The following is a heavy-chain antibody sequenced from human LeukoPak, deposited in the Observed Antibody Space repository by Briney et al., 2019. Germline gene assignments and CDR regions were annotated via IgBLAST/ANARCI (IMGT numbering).Heavy chain of an antibody. Sequence: SETLSLTCNVSGGSISSGSYYWSWIRQPAGKGLEWIGRIYTSGSTNYNPSLKSRVTISVDTSKNQFSLKLSSVTAADTAVYYCARGLFYDSSGYYLSRLYYYYYMDVWGKGTTVTISS. J-gene: IGHJ6*03. V-gene: IGHV4-61*02. D-gene: IGHD3-22*01. CDR2: IYTSGST. CDR3: ARGLFYDSSGYYLSRLYYYYYMDV. CDR1: GGSISSGSYY.